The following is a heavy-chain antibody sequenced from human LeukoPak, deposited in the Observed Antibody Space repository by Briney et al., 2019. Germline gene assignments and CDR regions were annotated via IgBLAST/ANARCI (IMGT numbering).Heavy chain of an antibody. Sequence: SVKVSCKASGGTFISYAISWVRQAPGQGLEWMGGIIPIFGTANYAQKFQGRVTITTDESTSTAYMELSSLRSEDTAVYYCARGPADYDFWSGYIGPGYYYYMDVWGKGTTVTVSS. CDR2: IIPIFGTA. CDR3: ARGPADYDFWSGYIGPGYYYYMDV. J-gene: IGHJ6*03. CDR1: GGTFISYA. D-gene: IGHD3-3*01. V-gene: IGHV1-69*05.